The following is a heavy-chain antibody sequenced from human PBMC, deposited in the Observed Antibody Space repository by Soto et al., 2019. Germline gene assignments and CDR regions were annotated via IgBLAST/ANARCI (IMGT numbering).Heavy chain of an antibody. CDR1: GGTLSDHG. J-gene: IGHJ3*02. D-gene: IGHD3-10*01. CDR2: TIPVFNTA. V-gene: IGHV1-69*06. CDR3: ARGVYGSGNYYTGPSAFDI. Sequence: QVQLEQSGAEVKKPRSSVKVSCKASGGTLSDHGVAWLRQAPGQGLEWMGGTIPVFNTAKYAQKFQGRVTVTADKFTNIAYMELSSLRSEDTAFYFCARGVYGSGNYYTGPSAFDIWGQGTIVIVSS.